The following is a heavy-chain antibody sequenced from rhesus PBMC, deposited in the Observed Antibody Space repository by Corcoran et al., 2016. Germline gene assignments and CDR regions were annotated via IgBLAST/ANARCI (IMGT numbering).Heavy chain of an antibody. Sequence: QLQLQESGPGLVKPSETLSLACAVSGDSFSRNYWNWIRQPPGKVLGGVGRMFGGGGTIHSTPSLNGRVTSSTSTSKNKFTLKLTSVTAAATAVYFCARGWTGRGCPLVHIDFWGQGFLVTVSS. CDR1: GDSFSRNY. V-gene: IGHV4-173*01. CDR2: MFGGGGTI. D-gene: IGHD2-21*01. CDR3: ARGWTGRGCPLVHIDF. J-gene: IGHJ4*01.